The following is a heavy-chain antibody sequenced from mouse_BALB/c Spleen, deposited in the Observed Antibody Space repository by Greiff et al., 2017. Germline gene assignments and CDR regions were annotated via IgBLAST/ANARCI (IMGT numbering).Heavy chain of an antibody. J-gene: IGHJ2*01. CDR2: ISYSGST. D-gene: IGHD2-1*01. Sequence: EVMLVESGPGLVKPSQSLSLTCTVTGYSITSDYAWNWIRQFPGNKLEWMGYISYSGSTSYNPSLKSRISITRDTSKNQFFLQLNSVTTEDTATYYCARRYGNFDYWGQGTTLTVSS. CDR3: ARRYGNFDY. V-gene: IGHV3-2*02. CDR1: GYSITSDYA.